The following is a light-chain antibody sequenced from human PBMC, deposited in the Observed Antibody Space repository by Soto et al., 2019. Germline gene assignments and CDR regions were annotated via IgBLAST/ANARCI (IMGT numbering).Light chain of an antibody. V-gene: IGLV2-8*01. CDR3: SSYEGSKNLV. CDR1: SSDVGGYNF. CDR2: EVT. Sequence: QSALTQPPSASGSPGQSVTISCIGTSSDVGGYNFVSWYQQRSGKAPKLLIYEVTKRPSGVPDRFSGSKSGNTASLTVSGLQAEDEADYYCSSYEGSKNLVFGGGTKLTVL. J-gene: IGLJ2*01.